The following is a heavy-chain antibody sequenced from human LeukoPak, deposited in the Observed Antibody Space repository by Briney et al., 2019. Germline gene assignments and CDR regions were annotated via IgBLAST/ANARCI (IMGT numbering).Heavy chain of an antibody. CDR2: IVVGSGNT. CDR1: GFTFSNSA. J-gene: IGHJ4*02. D-gene: IGHD2/OR15-2a*01. Sequence: SVKVSCKASGFTFSNSAVQWVRQARGQRLEWIGWIVVGSGNTNYAQKIQERVTITRDMSTSTAYMELSSLRSEDTAVYYCAVDVIYESDWGQGTLVTVSS. CDR3: AVDVIYESD. V-gene: IGHV1-58*01.